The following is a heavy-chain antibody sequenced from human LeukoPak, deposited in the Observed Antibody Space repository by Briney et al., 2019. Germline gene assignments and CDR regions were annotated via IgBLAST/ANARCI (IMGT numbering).Heavy chain of an antibody. D-gene: IGHD3-10*01. J-gene: IGHJ4*02. CDR2: IRQDGSEK. CDR1: GFTFSNYW. CDR3: ARDAYYGSGRYDY. Sequence: GGSLRLSCAASGFTFSNYWMSWVRQAPGKGLEWVANIRQDGSEKYYVDSVKGRFTISRDNAKNSLFLQMNSLRAEDTAVYFCARDAYYGSGRYDYWGREPWSPSPQ. V-gene: IGHV3-7*01.